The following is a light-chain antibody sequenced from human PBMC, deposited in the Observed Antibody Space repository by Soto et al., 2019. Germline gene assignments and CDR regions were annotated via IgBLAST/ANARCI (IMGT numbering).Light chain of an antibody. CDR3: QVWDSSSDHHYV. J-gene: IGLJ1*01. CDR2: YDS. Sequence: SYELTQPPSVSVAPGKTASITCGGNNIGRKSVHWYQQKPGQAPVMVIYYDSDRPSGIPERFSGSNSGNTATLTISRVEAGDEADYYCQVWDSSSDHHYVFGTGTKVTVL. CDR1: NIGRKS. V-gene: IGLV3-21*04.